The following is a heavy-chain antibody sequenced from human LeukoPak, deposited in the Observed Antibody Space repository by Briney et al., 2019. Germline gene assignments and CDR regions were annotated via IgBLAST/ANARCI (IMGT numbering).Heavy chain of an antibody. V-gene: IGHV3-30*04. D-gene: IGHD1-26*01. CDR2: ISYDGSNN. J-gene: IGHJ4*02. Sequence: GRSLRLSCAASGFTFSSYSMHWVRQAPSKGLEWVAVISYDGSNNYYADSVNGRFTISRDNSKNSLYLQMNSLRAEDAAVYYCARECGSYYFGYWGQGTLVTVS. CDR1: GFTFSSYS. CDR3: ARECGSYYFGY.